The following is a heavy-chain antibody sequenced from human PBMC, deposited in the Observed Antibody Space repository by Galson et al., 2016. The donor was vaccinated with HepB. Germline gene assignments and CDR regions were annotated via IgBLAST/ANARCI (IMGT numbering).Heavy chain of an antibody. CDR1: GFTFSNYG. D-gene: IGHD6-13*01. J-gene: IGHJ4*02. CDR3: ARGYSSSWYLYYFDY. Sequence: SLRLSCAASGFTFSNYGMNWVRQAPGKGLEWVAAICHDGSNKYYADSVKGRFTISRDNSKNTLYLQMNSLRAEDTAVYYCARGYSSSWYLYYFDYWGQGTLVTVSS. V-gene: IGHV3-33*01. CDR2: ICHDGSNK.